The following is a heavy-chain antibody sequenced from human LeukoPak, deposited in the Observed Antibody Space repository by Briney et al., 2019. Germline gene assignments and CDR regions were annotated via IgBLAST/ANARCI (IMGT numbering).Heavy chain of an antibody. CDR3: ARYSPSLAY. Sequence: GGSLRLSCAASGFSFSSYSMTWVRQAPGKGLEWVSYISSSSSGIYYADSVKGRFTISRDNAENSLYLQINSLRAEDTAVYYCARYSPSLAYWGQGTLVTASS. CDR2: ISSSSSGI. D-gene: IGHD2-2*01. V-gene: IGHV3-48*01. CDR1: GFSFSSYS. J-gene: IGHJ4*02.